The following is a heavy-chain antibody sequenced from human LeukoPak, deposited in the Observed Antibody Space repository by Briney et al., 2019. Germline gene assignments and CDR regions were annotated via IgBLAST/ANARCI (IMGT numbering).Heavy chain of an antibody. CDR2: IYHSGST. D-gene: IGHD3-3*01. CDR3: ARVVGDDFWSGYYDY. Sequence: SGTLSLTCAVSGGSISSSNWWSWVRQPPGKGLEWIGEIYHSGSTNYNPSLKSRVTISVDTSKNQFSLKLSSVTAADTAVYYCARVVGDDFWSGYYDYWGQGTLVTVSS. J-gene: IGHJ4*02. V-gene: IGHV4-4*02. CDR1: GGSISSSNW.